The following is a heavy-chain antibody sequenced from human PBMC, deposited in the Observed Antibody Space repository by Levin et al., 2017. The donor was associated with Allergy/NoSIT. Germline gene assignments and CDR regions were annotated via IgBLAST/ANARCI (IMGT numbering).Heavy chain of an antibody. V-gene: IGHV1-18*01. CDR2: ISPYNGNT. CDR3: ARGMAETAADSFDI. CDR1: GYTFTFYG. J-gene: IGHJ3*02. D-gene: IGHD3-22*01. Sequence: ASVKVSCKASGYTFTFYGISWVRQAPGQGLEWMGWISPYNGNTNYAQKLQGRVTMTADTSTSTAYMELRSLRSDDTAVYYCARGMAETAADSFDIWGQGTMVTVSS.